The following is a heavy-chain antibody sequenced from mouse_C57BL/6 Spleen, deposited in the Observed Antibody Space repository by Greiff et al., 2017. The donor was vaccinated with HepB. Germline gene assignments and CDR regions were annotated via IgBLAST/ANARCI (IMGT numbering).Heavy chain of an antibody. CDR2: IRNKADGYTT. CDR1: GFTFTDYY. CDR3: ARYGGKGGFDY. J-gene: IGHJ2*01. V-gene: IGHV7-3*01. D-gene: IGHD1-3*01. Sequence: EVQGVESGGGLVQPGGSLSLSCAAPGFTFTDYYMSWVRQPPGQALEWLGFIRNKADGYTTEYSATVKGRFTISRDNSQSILYLQMNALRAEDSATYYCARYGGKGGFDYWGQGTTLTVSS.